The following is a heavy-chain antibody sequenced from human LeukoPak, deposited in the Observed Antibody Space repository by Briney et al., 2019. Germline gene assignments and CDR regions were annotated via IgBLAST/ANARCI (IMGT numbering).Heavy chain of an antibody. CDR3: ARAGSWYVDY. CDR1: GYTFSSYG. CDR2: ISAYNGDT. D-gene: IGHD6-13*01. J-gene: IGHJ4*02. Sequence: ASVKVSCKASGYTFSSYGISWVRQAPGQGPEWMGWISAYNGDTNYAQRLQGRVTMTRDTSISAAYMELSRLRSDDTAVYYCARAGSWYVDYWGQGTLVTVSS. V-gene: IGHV1-18*01.